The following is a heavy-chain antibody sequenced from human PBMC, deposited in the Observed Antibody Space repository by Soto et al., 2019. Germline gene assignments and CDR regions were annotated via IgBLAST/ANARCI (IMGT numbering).Heavy chain of an antibody. D-gene: IGHD3-10*01. Sequence: QVRLVQSGAEVKKPGASVKVSCKASGYTFTSYGISWVRQAPGQGLVWMGWISAYNGNTNYAQKLQGKVTKTTDPSTDTAYMELRSLRSDDTSVYYWGRNKVDGSGSYYGYWGQGALVTVSS. J-gene: IGHJ4*02. CDR2: ISAYNGNT. CDR1: GYTFTSYG. V-gene: IGHV1-18*01. CDR3: GRNKVDGSGSYYGY.